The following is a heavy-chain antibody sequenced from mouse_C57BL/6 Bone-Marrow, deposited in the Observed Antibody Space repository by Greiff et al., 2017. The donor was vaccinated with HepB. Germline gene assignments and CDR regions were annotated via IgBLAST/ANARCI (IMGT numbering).Heavy chain of an antibody. CDR1: GYTFTDYY. V-gene: IGHV1-26*01. D-gene: IGHD1-1*01. CDR2: INPNNGGT. Sequence: EVQLQQSGPELVKPGASVKISCKASGYTFTDYYMNWVKQSHGKSLEWIGDINPNNGGTSYNQKFKGKATLTVDKSSSTAYMELRSLTSEDSAVYYCARGGDYYGSTHWYFDVWGTGTTVTVSS. J-gene: IGHJ1*03. CDR3: ARGGDYYGSTHWYFDV.